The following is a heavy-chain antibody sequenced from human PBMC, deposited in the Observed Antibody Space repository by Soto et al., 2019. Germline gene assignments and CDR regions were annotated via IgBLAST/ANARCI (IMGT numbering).Heavy chain of an antibody. J-gene: IGHJ4*02. V-gene: IGHV1-69*01. Sequence: QMQLVQSGAEVKKPGSSVKVSCKSSGGTFSSYEVNWVRQAPGQGLEWVGGVIPIFGTTKYAPKFQGRIAISADHSTTMSYIELSSLRSEDTAVYFCATTGDGYNFDFWGQGTPVTVSS. D-gene: IGHD5-12*01. CDR2: VIPIFGTT. CDR3: ATTGDGYNFDF. CDR1: GGTFSSYE.